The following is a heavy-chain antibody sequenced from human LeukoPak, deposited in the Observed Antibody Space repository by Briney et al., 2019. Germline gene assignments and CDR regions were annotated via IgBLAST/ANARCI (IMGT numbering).Heavy chain of an antibody. J-gene: IGHJ4*02. CDR1: GYTFTSYY. CDR2: INPNSGGT. V-gene: IGHV1-2*02. CDR3: ARGRASSAHFDY. Sequence: RASVKVSCKASGYTFTSYYMHWVRQAPGQGLEWMGWINPNSGGTNYAQKFQGRVTMTRDTSISTAYMELSRLRSDDTAVYYCARGRASSAHFDYWGQGTLVTVSS.